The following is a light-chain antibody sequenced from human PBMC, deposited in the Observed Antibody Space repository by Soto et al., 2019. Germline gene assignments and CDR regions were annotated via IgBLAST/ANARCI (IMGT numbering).Light chain of an antibody. CDR1: QSISSW. CDR2: HAS. V-gene: IGKV1-5*01. Sequence: DIQLTQSPSTLPASVGDRVTITCRASQSISSWLAWYHQKPGTAPKLLIYHASTLESGVTSRFSGSGSGTEFTLTMSGLQPDDFATYYCQRYMSYSFGQGTKVEIK. J-gene: IGKJ1*01. CDR3: QRYMSYS.